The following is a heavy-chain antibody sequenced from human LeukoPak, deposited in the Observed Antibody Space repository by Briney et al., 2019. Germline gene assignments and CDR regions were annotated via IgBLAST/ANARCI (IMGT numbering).Heavy chain of an antibody. CDR3: ARSGGEFASDY. J-gene: IGHJ4*02. V-gene: IGHV4-59*06. CDR2: IYYSGST. Sequence: SETLSLTCTVSGGSISSYYWSWIRQHPGKGLEWIGYIYYSGSTYYNPSLKSRVTISVDTSKNQFSLKLSSVTAADTAVYYCARSGGEFASDYWGQGTLVTVSS. CDR1: GGSISSYY. D-gene: IGHD3-16*01.